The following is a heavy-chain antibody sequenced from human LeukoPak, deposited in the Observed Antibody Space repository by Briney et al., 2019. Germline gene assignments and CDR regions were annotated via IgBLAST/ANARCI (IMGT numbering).Heavy chain of an antibody. V-gene: IGHV4-39*07. Sequence: PSETLSLTCTVSGGSISSSSYYWGWIRQPPGKGLEWIGSIYYSGSTYYNPSLKSRVTISVDTSKNQFSLKLSSVTAADTAVYYCARKRITMIVAAWGQGTLVTVSS. J-gene: IGHJ5*02. D-gene: IGHD3-22*01. CDR2: IYYSGST. CDR1: GGSISSSSYY. CDR3: ARKRITMIVAA.